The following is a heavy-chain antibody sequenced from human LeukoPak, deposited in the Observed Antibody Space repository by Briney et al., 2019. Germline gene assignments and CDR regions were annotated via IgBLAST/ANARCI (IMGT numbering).Heavy chain of an antibody. Sequence: NSSATLSLTCTLSGGSISTYYWSWIRQPPGKGLEWIGYIYYSGSSGYNPSLKSRGTISVDTSKNQFSLKLSSVTAADTAVYYCARGSITVVPAFDIWGQGTMVTVSS. CDR1: GGSISTYY. J-gene: IGHJ3*02. CDR2: IYYSGSS. V-gene: IGHV4-59*12. D-gene: IGHD3-3*01. CDR3: ARGSITVVPAFDI.